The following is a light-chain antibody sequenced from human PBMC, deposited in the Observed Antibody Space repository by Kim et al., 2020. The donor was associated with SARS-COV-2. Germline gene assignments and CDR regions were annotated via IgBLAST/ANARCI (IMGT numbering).Light chain of an antibody. CDR2: DAS. Sequence: EIVLTQSPATLSLSPGERATLSCRASQSISSNLAWYQQKPGQAPRLLIYDASNRATGIPARFSGSGSGTDFSLTISSLEPEDFAVYYCQKRRNWPLIFGKGNKLEI. CDR3: QKRRNWPLI. V-gene: IGKV3-11*01. J-gene: IGKJ2*01. CDR1: QSISSN.